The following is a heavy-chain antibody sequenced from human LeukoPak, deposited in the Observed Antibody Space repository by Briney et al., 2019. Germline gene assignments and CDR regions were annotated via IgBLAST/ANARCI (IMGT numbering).Heavy chain of an antibody. CDR1: GGTFSSYA. CDR3: ARAVHYYDSSGYTYYFDY. Sequence: SVKVSCKASGGTFSSYAISWVRQAPGQGLEWTGGIIPIFGTANYAQKFQGRVTITADKSTSTAYMELSSLRSEDTAVYYCARAVHYYDSSGYTYYFDYWGQGTLVTVSS. V-gene: IGHV1-69*06. CDR2: IIPIFGTA. J-gene: IGHJ4*02. D-gene: IGHD3-22*01.